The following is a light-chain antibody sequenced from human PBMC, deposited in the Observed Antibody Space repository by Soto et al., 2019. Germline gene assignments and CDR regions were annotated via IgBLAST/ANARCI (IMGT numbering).Light chain of an antibody. V-gene: IGKV1-8*01. Sequence: AIRMIQSPSSFSASTGDRVTITCRASQGISSYLAWYQQKPGKAPKLLIYAASTLQSGVPSRFSGSGSGTDFTLTISCLQSEDFATYYCQQYYSYPGTFGGGTKVEIK. CDR1: QGISSY. CDR3: QQYYSYPGT. CDR2: AAS. J-gene: IGKJ4*01.